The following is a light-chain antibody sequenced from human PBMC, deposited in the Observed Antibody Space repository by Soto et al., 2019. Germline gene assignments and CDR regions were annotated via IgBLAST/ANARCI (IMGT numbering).Light chain of an antibody. Sequence: DIQMTQSPSTLSASVGDRVTITCRASQSISSWLAWYQQKPGEAPKLLIYKASSLDSGVPSRFSGSGSGTEFTLAISSLQTDDFAAYYCQQYSVYSWTFGQGTKVEIK. CDR1: QSISSW. CDR3: QQYSVYSWT. J-gene: IGKJ1*01. V-gene: IGKV1-5*03. CDR2: KAS.